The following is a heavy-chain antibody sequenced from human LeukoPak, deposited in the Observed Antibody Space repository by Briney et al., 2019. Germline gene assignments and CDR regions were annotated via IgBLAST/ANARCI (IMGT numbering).Heavy chain of an antibody. CDR1: GFTFSSYA. CDR2: ISGSGGST. CDR3: AKEIYYGGNSFGPLDY. Sequence: GGSLRLSCAASGFTFSSYAMSWVRQALGKGLEWVSAISGSGGSTYYADSVKGRFTISRDNSKNTLYLQMNSLRAEDTAVYYCAKEIYYGGNSFGPLDYWGQGTLVTVSS. V-gene: IGHV3-23*01. D-gene: IGHD4-23*01. J-gene: IGHJ4*02.